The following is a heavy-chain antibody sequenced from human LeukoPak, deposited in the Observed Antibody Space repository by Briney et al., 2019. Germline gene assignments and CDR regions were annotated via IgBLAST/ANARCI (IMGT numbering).Heavy chain of an antibody. V-gene: IGHV4-30-4*01. CDR1: GGSISSGDYY. Sequence: SETLSLTCTVSGGSISSGDYYWSWIRQPPGKGLEWIGYVYYSGSTYYNPSLKSRVTISVDPSKNQFSLKLSSVTAADTAVYYCARGSEQSYDFWSGYSYFDYWGQGTLVTVSS. D-gene: IGHD3-3*01. J-gene: IGHJ4*02. CDR3: ARGSEQSYDFWSGYSYFDY. CDR2: VYYSGST.